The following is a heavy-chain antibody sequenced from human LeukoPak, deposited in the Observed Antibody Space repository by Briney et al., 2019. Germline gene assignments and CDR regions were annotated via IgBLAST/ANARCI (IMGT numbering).Heavy chain of an antibody. V-gene: IGHV1-18*04. CDR2: ISAYNGNT. D-gene: IGHD3-10*01. CDR3: ARDYGSGSYGNWFDP. J-gene: IGHJ5*02. CDR1: GYTFTGYY. Sequence: ASVKVSCKASGYTFTGYYMHWVRQAPGQGLEWMGWISAYNGNTNYAQKLQGRVTMTTDTSTSTAYMELRSLRSDDTAVYYCARDYGSGSYGNWFDPWGQGTLVTVSS.